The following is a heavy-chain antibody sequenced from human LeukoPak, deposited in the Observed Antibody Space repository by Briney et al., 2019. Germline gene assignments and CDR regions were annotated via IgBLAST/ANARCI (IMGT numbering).Heavy chain of an antibody. CDR1: GGSFSGYY. CDR2: INHSGST. V-gene: IGHV4-34*01. J-gene: IGHJ4*02. Sequence: SETLSLTCAVYGGSFSGYYWSWIRQPPGKGLNWIGEINHSGSTNYNPSLKSRVTISVDTSKNQFSLKLSSVTAADTAVYYCARGRFHSGSYYLDYWGQGTLVTVSS. CDR3: ARGRFHSGSYYLDY. D-gene: IGHD3-10*01.